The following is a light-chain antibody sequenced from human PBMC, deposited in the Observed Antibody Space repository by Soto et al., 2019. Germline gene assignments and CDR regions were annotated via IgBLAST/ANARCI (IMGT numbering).Light chain of an antibody. CDR3: QQVNVYPPT. CDR2: AAS. J-gene: IGKJ4*01. Sequence: DIQMTQSPSSLSASVGDRVTITCRASQSISGYLNWYQQKLGKAPNILIYAASTLQRGVPSRFSGSGSGTDFTLTISSLKPEDFETYYCQQVNVYPPTFGGGTKVDIK. V-gene: IGKV1-39*01. CDR1: QSISGY.